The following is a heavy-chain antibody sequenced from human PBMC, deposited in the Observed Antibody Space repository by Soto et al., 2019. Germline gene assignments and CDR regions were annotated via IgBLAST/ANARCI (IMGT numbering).Heavy chain of an antibody. CDR1: GGSISSSNW. D-gene: IGHD6-13*01. CDR3: ASSIAAAGTRYYYGMDV. CDR2: IYHSGST. V-gene: IGHV4-4*02. Sequence: PSETLSLTCAVSGGSISSSNWWSWVRQPPGKGLEWIGEIYHSGSTNHNPSLKSRVTISVDKSKNQFSLKLSSVTAADTAVYYCASSIAAAGTRYYYGMDVWGQGTTVTVSS. J-gene: IGHJ6*02.